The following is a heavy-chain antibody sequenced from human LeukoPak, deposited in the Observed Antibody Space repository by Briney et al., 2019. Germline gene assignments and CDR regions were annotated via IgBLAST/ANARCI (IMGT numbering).Heavy chain of an antibody. Sequence: ASVKVSCKASGGTFSSYAISWVRQAPGQGLEWMGRIIPILGIANYAQKVQGRVTITADKSTSTAYRELSSLRSEDPAVYYCARGLTGYSTGWSNWGQGTLVTASS. CDR3: ARGLTGYSTGWSN. J-gene: IGHJ4*02. CDR2: IIPILGIA. CDR1: GGTFSSYA. D-gene: IGHD6-19*01. V-gene: IGHV1-69*04.